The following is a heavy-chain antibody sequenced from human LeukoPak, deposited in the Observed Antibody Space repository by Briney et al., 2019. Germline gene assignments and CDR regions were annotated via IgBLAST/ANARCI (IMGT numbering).Heavy chain of an antibody. D-gene: IGHD5-24*01. J-gene: IGHJ3*01. V-gene: IGHV4-34*01. Sequence: SETLSLTCAVYGGSFSGYYWSWIRQPPGKGLEWIGEINHGGSTNYNPSLKSRVIISVDTSKNQFSLQLSSVTAADTAVYYCAKDHGDGYLPNWGQGTMVTVSS. CDR2: INHGGST. CDR1: GGSFSGYY. CDR3: AKDHGDGYLPN.